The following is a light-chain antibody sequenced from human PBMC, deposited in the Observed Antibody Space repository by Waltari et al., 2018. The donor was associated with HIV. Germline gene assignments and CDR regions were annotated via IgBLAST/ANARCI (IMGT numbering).Light chain of an antibody. V-gene: IGKV1-5*03. CDR1: QSVGSG. CDR3: QQYNTDPS. J-gene: IGKJ5*01. CDR2: KAS. Sequence: DIHMTQFPSTLSAFLGDRVTITCRASQSVGSGLAWYQHKTGKAPKLLIHKASVLESGVSSRFSGSGSETEFTLIIDSLEPDDFATYYCQQYNTDPSFGQGTRLEMK.